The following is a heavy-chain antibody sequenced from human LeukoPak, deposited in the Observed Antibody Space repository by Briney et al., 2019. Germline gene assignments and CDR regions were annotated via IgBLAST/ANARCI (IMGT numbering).Heavy chain of an antibody. D-gene: IGHD4-11*01. CDR1: GFTFSSYW. J-gene: IGHJ4*02. CDR3: ARGYGNYGY. V-gene: IGHV3-7*01. CDR2: IKQDGSEK. Sequence: GGSLRLSCVASGFTFSSYWMSWVRQAPGKGLEWVANIKQDGSEKYYVDSVKGRFTISRDNAKNSLYLRMSSLRAEDTAVYYCARGYGNYGYWGQGTLVTVSS.